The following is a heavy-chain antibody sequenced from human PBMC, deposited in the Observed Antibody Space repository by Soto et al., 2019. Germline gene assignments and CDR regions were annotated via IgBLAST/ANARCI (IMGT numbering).Heavy chain of an antibody. Sequence: SCKASGYTFTSYAMHWVRQAPGKGLEWVAVISYDGSNKNHADTVKGRFTISRDNSKNTLYLQMNSLRAEDTAVYYCARGYDFWSGYYHPYGMDVWGQGTTVTVSS. V-gene: IGHV3-30-3*01. J-gene: IGHJ6*02. CDR3: ARGYDFWSGYYHPYGMDV. D-gene: IGHD3-3*01. CDR2: ISYDGSNK. CDR1: GYTFTSYA.